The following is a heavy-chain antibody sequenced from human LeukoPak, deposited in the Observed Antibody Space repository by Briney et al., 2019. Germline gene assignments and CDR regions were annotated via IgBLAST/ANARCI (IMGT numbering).Heavy chain of an antibody. CDR2: IYTSGST. CDR3: AREDVDTGSDC. Sequence: SETLSLTCTVSGGSISSGTYHWSWIRQPAGKGPEWIGRIYTSGSTDYNPSLKSRVTISKDTSQNHFSLKLSSVTAADTAVYYCAREDVDTGSDCWGQGTLVTVST. CDR1: GGSISSGTYH. V-gene: IGHV4-61*02. D-gene: IGHD5-18*01. J-gene: IGHJ4*02.